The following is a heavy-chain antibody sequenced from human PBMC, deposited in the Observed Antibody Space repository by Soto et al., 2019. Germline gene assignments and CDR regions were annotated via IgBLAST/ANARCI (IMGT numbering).Heavy chain of an antibody. CDR3: ARAPRRGYGGYGLAFDY. V-gene: IGHV4-61*01. D-gene: IGHD5-12*01. J-gene: IGHJ4*02. CDR2: IYYSGST. CDR1: GGSVSSGSYY. Sequence: LSLTCTVSGGSVSSGSYYWSWIRQPPGKGLEWIGYIYYSGSTNYNPSLKSRVTISVDTSKNQFSLKLSSVTAADTAVYYCARAPRRGYGGYGLAFDYWGRGTLVTVSS.